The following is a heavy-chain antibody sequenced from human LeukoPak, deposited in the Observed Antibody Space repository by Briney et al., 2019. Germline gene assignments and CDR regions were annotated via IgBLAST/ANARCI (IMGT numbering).Heavy chain of an antibody. CDR3: ARGPPNWRYDY. V-gene: IGHV1-8*01. CDR1: GYTFTSYD. D-gene: IGHD1-1*01. Sequence: ASVKVSCKASGYTFTSYDFNWVRQATGQRPEWMGWMSPNSGDTGYAQKFQGRVTMTRNTSISTAYMELSSLRSDDTAVYYCARGPPNWRYDYWGPGTLVTVSS. CDR2: MSPNSGDT. J-gene: IGHJ4*02.